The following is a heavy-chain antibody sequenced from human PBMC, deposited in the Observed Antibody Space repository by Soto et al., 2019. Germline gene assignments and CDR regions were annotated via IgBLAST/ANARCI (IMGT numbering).Heavy chain of an antibody. D-gene: IGHD1-1*01. J-gene: IGHJ6*02. V-gene: IGHV5-10-1*01. Sequence: GESLKISCVGSGYTFTSYWINWVRQMPGKGLEWMGRIDPDDSYTDYSPSFQGHVTFSVDKFNNTAYLQWSSLSASDAAMYYCSRRRTNTIKYYPFYGMDVWAQGTTVTVSS. CDR3: SRRRTNTIKYYPFYGMDV. CDR2: IDPDDSYT. CDR1: GYTFTSYW.